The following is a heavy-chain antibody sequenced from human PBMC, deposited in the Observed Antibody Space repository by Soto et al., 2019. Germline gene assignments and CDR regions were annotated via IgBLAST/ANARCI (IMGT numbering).Heavy chain of an antibody. CDR2: IRSKAYGGTT. J-gene: IGHJ6*02. D-gene: IGHD3-22*01. V-gene: IGHV3-49*04. CDR1: GFTFGDYA. Sequence: SLRLSCTASGFTFGDYAMSWVRQAPGKGLEWVVFIRSKAYGGTTEYAASVKGRFTISRDDSKSIAYLQMNSLKTEDTAVYYCTRDLTSSGYYYRYYYYGMDVWGQGTTVTVSS. CDR3: TRDLTSSGYYYRYYYYGMDV.